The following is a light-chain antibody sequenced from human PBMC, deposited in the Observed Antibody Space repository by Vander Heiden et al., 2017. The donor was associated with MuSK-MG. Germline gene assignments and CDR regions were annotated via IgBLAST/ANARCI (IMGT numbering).Light chain of an antibody. Sequence: EIVLTQSPGNLSLSPGERATLSCRASQSVSSSYLAWYQQKPGQAPRRLIYGASSRATGIPDRFSGSGSGTDFTLTISRLEPEDFAVYYCQQYGSSPRTFGQGTKLEIK. CDR2: GAS. CDR1: QSVSSSY. J-gene: IGKJ2*01. CDR3: QQYGSSPRT. V-gene: IGKV3-20*01.